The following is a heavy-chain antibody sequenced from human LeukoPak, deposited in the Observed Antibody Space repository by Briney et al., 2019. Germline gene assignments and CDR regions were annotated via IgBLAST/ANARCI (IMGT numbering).Heavy chain of an antibody. D-gene: IGHD1-7*01. V-gene: IGHV3-21*01. J-gene: IGHJ4*02. CDR1: GFTFSDHY. Sequence: PGGPLRLSCAASGFTFSDHYMDWVRQAPGKGLEWVSCISSSSSYIYYADSVKGRFTISRDNAKNSLYLQMNSLRVEDTAVYYCARAHNWKYGTFDYWGQGTLVTVSS. CDR3: ARAHNWKYGTFDY. CDR2: ISSSSSYI.